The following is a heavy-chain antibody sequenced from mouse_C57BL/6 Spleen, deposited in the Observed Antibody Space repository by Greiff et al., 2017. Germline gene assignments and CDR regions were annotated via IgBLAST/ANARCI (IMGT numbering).Heavy chain of an antibody. V-gene: IGHV1-80*01. D-gene: IGHD2-4*01. CDR1: GYAFSSYW. CDR2: IYPGDGDT. Sequence: QVQLQQSGAELVKPGASVKISCKASGYAFSSYWMNWVKQRPGKGLEWIGQIYPGDGDTNYNGKFKGKATLTADKSSSTAYMQLSSQTSEDTAVYFCARPLYCDYDEYYSAMDYWGQGTSVTVSS. J-gene: IGHJ4*01. CDR3: ARPLYCDYDEYYSAMDY.